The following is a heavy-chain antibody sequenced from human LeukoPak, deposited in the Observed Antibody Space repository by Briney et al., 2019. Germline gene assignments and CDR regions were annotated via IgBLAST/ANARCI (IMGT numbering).Heavy chain of an antibody. J-gene: IGHJ4*02. D-gene: IGHD3-22*01. CDR3: TRGRGYDSSGYGVFDY. V-gene: IGHV3-49*03. CDR1: GFTFGDYA. CDR2: IRSKAYGGTT. Sequence: PGGSLRLSCTASGFTFGDYAMCWFRQAPGKGLEWVGFIRSKAYGGTTEYAASVKGRFTISRDDSKSIAYLQMNSLKTEDTAVYYGTRGRGYDSSGYGVFDYWGQGTLVTVSS.